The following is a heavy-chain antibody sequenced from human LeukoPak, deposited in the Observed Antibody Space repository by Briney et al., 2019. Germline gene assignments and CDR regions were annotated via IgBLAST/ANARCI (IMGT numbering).Heavy chain of an antibody. J-gene: IGHJ4*02. Sequence: GSLRLSCAASGFTFSSYSMNWVRQAPGKGLEWVSSISSSSSYIYYADSVKGRFTISRDNAKNSLYLQMNSLRAEDTAVYYCARLVGDRGSYYRGYWGQGTLVPVSS. CDR1: GFTFSSYS. CDR2: ISSSSSYI. V-gene: IGHV3-21*01. CDR3: ARLVGDRGSYYRGY. D-gene: IGHD1-26*01.